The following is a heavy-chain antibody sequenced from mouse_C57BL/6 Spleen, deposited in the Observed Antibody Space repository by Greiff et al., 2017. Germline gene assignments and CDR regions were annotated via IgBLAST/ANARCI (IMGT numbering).Heavy chain of an antibody. CDR1: GYTFTSYW. V-gene: IGHV1-64*01. CDR2: FHPNSGST. CDR3: ASTPRDWYFDV. Sequence: QVQLQQPGAELVKPGASVKLSCKASGYTFTSYWMHWVKQRPGQGLEWIGMFHPNSGSTNYNEKFKSKATLPVDKSSSTAYMQRSSLTSEDSAVYYCASTPRDWYFDVWGTGTTVTVSS. J-gene: IGHJ1*03.